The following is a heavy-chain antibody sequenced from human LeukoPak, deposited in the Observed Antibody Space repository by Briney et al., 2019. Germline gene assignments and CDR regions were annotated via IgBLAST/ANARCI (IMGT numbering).Heavy chain of an antibody. CDR2: INPSGGST. Sequence: VASVEVSCKASGYTFTSYYMHWVRQAPGQGLEWMGIINPSGGSTSYAQKFQGRVTMTRDTSTSTVYMELSSLRSEDTAVYYCAREYYDILTGSEGGDYWGQGTLVTVSS. CDR3: AREYYDILTGSEGGDY. V-gene: IGHV1-46*01. D-gene: IGHD3-9*01. J-gene: IGHJ4*02. CDR1: GYTFTSYY.